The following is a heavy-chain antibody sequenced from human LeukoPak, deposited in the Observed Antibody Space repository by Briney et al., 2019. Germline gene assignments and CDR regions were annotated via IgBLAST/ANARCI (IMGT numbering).Heavy chain of an antibody. V-gene: IGHV1-2*02. CDR1: GYTFTGHY. Sequence: RASVKVSCKASGYTFTGHYMHWIRQARGQGLEWMGWIHPNSGATHYNQKLQGRVTMTSDTSIDTVYMELTSLIYDDTAVYYCARDDDWGPDYWGQGTLVTVSS. CDR2: IHPNSGAT. J-gene: IGHJ4*02. CDR3: ARDDDWGPDY. D-gene: IGHD3-9*01.